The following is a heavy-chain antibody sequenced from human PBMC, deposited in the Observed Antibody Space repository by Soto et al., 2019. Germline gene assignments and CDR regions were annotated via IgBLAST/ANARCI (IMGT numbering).Heavy chain of an antibody. CDR2: ISYDGSNK. CDR1: GFTFSSYG. Sequence: GGSLRLSCAASGFTFSSYGMHWVRQAPGKGLEWVAVISYDGSNKYYADSVKGRFTISRDNSKNTLFLQMNSLRAEDTAVYYCTNRKLPTRPWGPAFDVWGQGTMVTVSS. V-gene: IGHV3-30*18. J-gene: IGHJ3*01. CDR3: TNRKLPTRPWGPAFDV. D-gene: IGHD6-6*01.